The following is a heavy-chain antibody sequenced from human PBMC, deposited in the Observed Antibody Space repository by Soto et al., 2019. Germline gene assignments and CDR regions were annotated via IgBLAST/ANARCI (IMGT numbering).Heavy chain of an antibody. Sequence: SETLSLTCTVSGGSISNSLYHWGWIRQPPGKGLEWIGTTYYSGNTYYNPSLSSQVTMPVDTSKNQFSLILSSVTAADTAVHFCARRAAAGQYQFDLWGQGTLVTVSS. CDR1: GGSISNSLYH. D-gene: IGHD6-13*01. J-gene: IGHJ4*02. CDR2: TYYSGNT. CDR3: ARRAAAGQYQFDL. V-gene: IGHV4-39*01.